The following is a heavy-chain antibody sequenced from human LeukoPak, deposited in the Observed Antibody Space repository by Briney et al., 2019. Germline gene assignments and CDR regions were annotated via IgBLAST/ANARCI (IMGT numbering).Heavy chain of an antibody. J-gene: IGHJ4*02. CDR3: ARDPAYYYDSSGCDY. CDR2: ISAYNGNT. Sequence: EASVKVSCKASGYTFTSYGISWVRQAPGQGLEWMGWISAYNGNTNYAQKLQGRVTMTTDTSTSTAYMELRSLRSDDTVVYYCARDPAYYYDSSGCDYWGQGTLVTVSS. D-gene: IGHD3-22*01. CDR1: GYTFTSYG. V-gene: IGHV1-18*01.